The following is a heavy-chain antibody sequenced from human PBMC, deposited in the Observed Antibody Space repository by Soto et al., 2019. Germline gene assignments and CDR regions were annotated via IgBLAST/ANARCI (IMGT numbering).Heavy chain of an antibody. D-gene: IGHD4-17*01. J-gene: IGHJ4*02. CDR1: GGTFSSYA. V-gene: IGHV1-69*13. CDR2: IIPIFGTA. CDR3: ARDRGYGEYFDY. Sequence: GASVKVSCKASGGTFSSYAISWVRQAPGQGLEWMGGIIPIFGTANYAQKFQGRVTITADESTSTAYMELSSLRSEDTAVYYCARDRGYGEYFDYWGQGTLVTVSS.